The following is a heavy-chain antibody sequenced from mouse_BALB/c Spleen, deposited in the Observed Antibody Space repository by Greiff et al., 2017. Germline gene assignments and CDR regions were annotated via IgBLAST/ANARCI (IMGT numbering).Heavy chain of an antibody. CDR2: ISYSGST. D-gene: IGHD2-4*01. CDR3: ARHDYDGDYFDY. J-gene: IGHJ2*01. CDR1: GYSITSDYA. V-gene: IGHV3-2*02. Sequence: VQLKESGPGLVKPSQSLSLTCTVTGYSITSDYAWNWIRQFPGNKLEWMGYISYSGSTSYNPSLKSRISITRDTSKNQFFLQLNSVTTEDTATYYCARHDYDGDYFDYWGQGTTLTVSS.